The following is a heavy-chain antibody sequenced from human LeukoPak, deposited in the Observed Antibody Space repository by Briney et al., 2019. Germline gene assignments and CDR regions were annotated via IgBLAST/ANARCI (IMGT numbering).Heavy chain of an antibody. CDR1: GFTFSSYA. Sequence: GSLRLSCAASGFTFSSYAMSWVRQAPGKGLEWVSAISGSGGSTYYADSVKGRFTISRDNSKNTLYLQMNSLRAEDTAVYYCAKSCLRSTSCHPFDYWGQGTLVTVSS. J-gene: IGHJ4*02. V-gene: IGHV3-23*01. CDR3: AKSCLRSTSCHPFDY. D-gene: IGHD2-2*01. CDR2: ISGSGGST.